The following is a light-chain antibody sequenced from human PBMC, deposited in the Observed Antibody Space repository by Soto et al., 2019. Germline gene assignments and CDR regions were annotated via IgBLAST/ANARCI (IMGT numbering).Light chain of an antibody. CDR1: SRDVGSYNY. Sequence: QTVVTQPPSASGSHGQSVTISCTGTSRDVGSYNYVSWYQQHPGKAPKLLIYEVTKRPSGVPDRFSGSKSGNTASLTVSGLQAEDEADYFCSSYAGSSNVVFGGGTKLTVL. CDR3: SSYAGSSNVV. CDR2: EVT. V-gene: IGLV2-8*01. J-gene: IGLJ3*02.